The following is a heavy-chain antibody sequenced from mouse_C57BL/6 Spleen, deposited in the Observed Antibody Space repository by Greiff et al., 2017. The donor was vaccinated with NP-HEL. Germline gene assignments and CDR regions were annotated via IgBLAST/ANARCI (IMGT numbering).Heavy chain of an antibody. D-gene: IGHD4-1*01. J-gene: IGHJ3*01. CDR2: IDPEDGDT. V-gene: IGHV14-1*01. CDR1: GFNIKDYY. CDR3: TTNNWPAWFAD. Sequence: VQLQQSGAELVRPGASVKLSCTASGFNIKDYYMHWVKQRPEQGLEWIGRIDPEDGDTEYAPKFQGKATMTADTSSNTAYLQLSSLTSEDTAVYYCTTNNWPAWFADWGQGTLVTVSA.